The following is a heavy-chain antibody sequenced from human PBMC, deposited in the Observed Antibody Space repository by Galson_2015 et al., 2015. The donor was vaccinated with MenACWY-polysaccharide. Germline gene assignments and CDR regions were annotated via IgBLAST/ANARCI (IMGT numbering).Heavy chain of an antibody. D-gene: IGHD1-26*01. V-gene: IGHV3-7*01. CDR3: ARDDGRWELPLDS. J-gene: IGHJ4*02. Sequence: SLRLSCAASGFTFTSYWMSWVRQAPGRGLEWVAHIKADESEKYYGDSVKGRSTIPRDNPQNSLFLQMNSLRAEDTAMYYCARDDGRWELPLDSWGQGTLVTVSS. CDR2: IKADESEK. CDR1: GFTFTSYW.